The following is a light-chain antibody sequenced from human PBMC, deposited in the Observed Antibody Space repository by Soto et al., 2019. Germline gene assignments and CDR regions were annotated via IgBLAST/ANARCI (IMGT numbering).Light chain of an antibody. CDR1: QSVSSSY. CDR2: DAS. CDR3: QQRSTWPT. J-gene: IGKJ5*01. V-gene: IGKV3D-20*02. Sequence: EIMLTQSPCTLSLSPGERATLSCRASQSVSSSYLAWYQQKPGQAPRLLIYDASVRATGTPARFSGSGSGTDFTLTISSLEPEDFALYYCQQRSTWPTFGQGTRLEIK.